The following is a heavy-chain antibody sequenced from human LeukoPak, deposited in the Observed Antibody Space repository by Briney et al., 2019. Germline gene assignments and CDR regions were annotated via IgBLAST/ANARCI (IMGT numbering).Heavy chain of an antibody. CDR3: AREGIVVVPAAITAGYSAFDI. CDR1: GFTLSSYW. D-gene: IGHD2-2*01. V-gene: IGHV3-74*01. Sequence: GGSLRLSCAASGFTLSSYWMHWARQAPGKGLVWVSRINSDGSSTSYADSVKGRFTISRDNAKNTLYLQMNSLRAEDTAVYYCAREGIVVVPAAITAGYSAFDIWGQGTMVTVSS. J-gene: IGHJ3*02. CDR2: INSDGSST.